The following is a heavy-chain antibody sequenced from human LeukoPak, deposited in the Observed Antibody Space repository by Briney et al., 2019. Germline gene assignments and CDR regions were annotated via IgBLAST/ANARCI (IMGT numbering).Heavy chain of an antibody. J-gene: IGHJ6*02. CDR2: IYYSGST. Sequence: PSETLSLTCTVSGGSISSYYWSWIRQPPGKGLEWLGYIYYSGSTNYNPSLKSRVTISVDTSKNQFSLKLSSVTAADTAVYYCARDNRYCSSTSCYRGYYYGMDVWGQGTTVTVSS. CDR3: ARDNRYCSSTSCYRGYYYGMDV. V-gene: IGHV4-59*01. D-gene: IGHD2-2*02. CDR1: GGSISSYY.